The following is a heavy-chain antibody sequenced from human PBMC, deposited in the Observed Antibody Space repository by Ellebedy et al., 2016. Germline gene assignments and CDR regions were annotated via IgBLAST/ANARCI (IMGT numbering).Heavy chain of an antibody. CDR3: ARSNWTYDDSGIDY. Sequence: ASVKVSXKASGYTFTYNYIHWVRQAPGQGLEWMGWINPKSVDTNYAQKFQGRVSMTRDTTITSVYMELEDLRFDDTAVYYCARSNWTYDDSGIDYWGQGTLVSVSS. J-gene: IGHJ4*02. D-gene: IGHD3-22*01. CDR2: INPKSVDT. V-gene: IGHV1-2*02. CDR1: GYTFTYNY.